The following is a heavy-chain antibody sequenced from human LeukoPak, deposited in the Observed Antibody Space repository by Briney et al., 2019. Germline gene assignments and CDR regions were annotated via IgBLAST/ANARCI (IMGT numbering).Heavy chain of an antibody. V-gene: IGHV4-59*01. CDR3: ARSVGEDFDY. CDR2: INYSGST. D-gene: IGHD2-15*01. CDR1: GGSISSYY. J-gene: IGHJ4*02. Sequence: SESLSLTCTVSGGSISSYYWSWIRQPPGKGLEWIGYINYSGSTNYNPSLKSRVTISVDTSKNQFSLKLSSVTAADTAVYYCARSVGEDFDYWGQGTLVTLSS.